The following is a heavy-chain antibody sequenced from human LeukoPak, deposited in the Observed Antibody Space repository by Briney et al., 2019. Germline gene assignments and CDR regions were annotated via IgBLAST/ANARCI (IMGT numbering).Heavy chain of an antibody. J-gene: IGHJ3*02. CDR1: GFTFSNHG. V-gene: IGHV3-30*03. D-gene: IGHD5-12*01. CDR2: MSYDGSNK. Sequence: GRSLRLSCAASGFTFSNHGMHWVRQAPGKGLEWVAVMSYDGSNKYYADSVKGRFTISRDNAKNSLDLQMNSLRAEDTAVYYCARSGRGYDDAFDIWGQGTMVTVSS. CDR3: ARSGRGYDDAFDI.